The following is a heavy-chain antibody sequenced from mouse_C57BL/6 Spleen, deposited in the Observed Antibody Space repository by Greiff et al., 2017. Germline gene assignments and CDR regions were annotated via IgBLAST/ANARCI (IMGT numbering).Heavy chain of an antibody. Sequence: QVQLQQPGAELVRPGTSVTLSCTASGYTFTSYWMHWVKQRPGQGLEWIGVIDPSDSYTNDNRKFKGTATLTVDTTSSAACMQLGSLTSEDSAVYYCARFRDYGSGYGGLFDYWGQGTTLTVSS. J-gene: IGHJ2*01. V-gene: IGHV1-59*01. CDR3: ARFRDYGSGYGGLFDY. D-gene: IGHD1-1*01. CDR1: GYTFTSYW. CDR2: IDPSDSYT.